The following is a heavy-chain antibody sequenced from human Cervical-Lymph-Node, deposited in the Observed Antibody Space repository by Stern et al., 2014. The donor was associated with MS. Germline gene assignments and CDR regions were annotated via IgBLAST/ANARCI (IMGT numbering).Heavy chain of an antibody. CDR2: IIPVFGTP. CDR1: GGTFRSFA. CDR3: ASAHPATRRGYKGMNV. J-gene: IGHJ6*02. D-gene: IGHD2-2*01. V-gene: IGHV1-69*05. Sequence: QVQLVQSGSEVRKPGSSVNVTCKASGGTFRSFAVNWVRQAPGQGLEWVGGIIPVFGTPTYAQTFQGRVTIISDESTNTVSVELSSLTTDDTATYFCASAHPATRRGYKGMNVWGQGTTIAVSS.